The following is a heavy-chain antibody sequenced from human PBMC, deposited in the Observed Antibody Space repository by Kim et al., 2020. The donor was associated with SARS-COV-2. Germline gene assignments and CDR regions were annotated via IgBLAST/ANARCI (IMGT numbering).Heavy chain of an antibody. D-gene: IGHD3-10*01. J-gene: IGHJ4*02. CDR1: GYTFTSYG. CDR3: ARDNVGELLWFGELFRFDY. Sequence: ASVKVSCKASGYTFTSYGISWVRQAPGQGLEWMGWISAYNGNTNYAQKLQGRVTMTTDTSTSTAYMELRSLRSDDTAVYYCARDNVGELLWFGELFRFDYWRQGTLVTVS. V-gene: IGHV1-18*01. CDR2: ISAYNGNT.